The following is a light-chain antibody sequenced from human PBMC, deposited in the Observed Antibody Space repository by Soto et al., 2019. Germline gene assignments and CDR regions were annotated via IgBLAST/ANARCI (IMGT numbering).Light chain of an antibody. J-gene: IGLJ2*01. Sequence: QSALTQPASVSGSPGQSITISCTGTSSDVGGYNYVSWYQQHPGKAPKLMIYDVSNRPSGVSNRFSGSKSGNTASLPISGLQAEDEADDYCSSYTSSSTHVVFGGGTKLTVL. V-gene: IGLV2-14*01. CDR2: DVS. CDR3: SSYTSSSTHVV. CDR1: SSDVGGYNY.